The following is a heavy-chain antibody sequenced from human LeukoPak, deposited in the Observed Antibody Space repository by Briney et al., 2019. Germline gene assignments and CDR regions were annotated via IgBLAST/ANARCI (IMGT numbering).Heavy chain of an antibody. CDR2: IYYSGST. Sequence: SETLSLTCTVSGGSISSYYWSWIRQPSGKGLEWIGYIYYSGSTNYNPSLKSRVTISVDTSKNQFSLKLSSVTAADTAVYYCARVDGVGATNFDYWGQGTLVTVSS. CDR3: ARVDGVGATNFDY. V-gene: IGHV4-59*12. D-gene: IGHD1-26*01. J-gene: IGHJ4*02. CDR1: GGSISSYY.